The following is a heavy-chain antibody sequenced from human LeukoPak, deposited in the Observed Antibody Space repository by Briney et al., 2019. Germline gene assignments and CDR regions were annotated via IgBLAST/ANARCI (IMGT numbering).Heavy chain of an antibody. J-gene: IGHJ4*02. D-gene: IGHD5-18*01. CDR3: AIGYTYGPNSFDY. Sequence: GGSLRLSCAASGFTFSSYGMHWVRQAPGKGLVWVAFIRYDGSSEYYADSVKGRFTISRDNSKNTLYLQMNSLTPEDTALYYCAIGYTYGPNSFDYWGQGSLVTVSS. CDR2: IRYDGSSE. V-gene: IGHV3-30*02. CDR1: GFTFSSYG.